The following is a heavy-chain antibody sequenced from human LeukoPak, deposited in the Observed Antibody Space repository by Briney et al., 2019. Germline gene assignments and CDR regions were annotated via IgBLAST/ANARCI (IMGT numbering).Heavy chain of an antibody. V-gene: IGHV4-59*01. J-gene: IGHJ4*02. CDR1: GGSISSYY. Sequence: PSETLSLTCTVSGGSISSYYWSWIRQPPGKGLEWIGYIYYSGSTNYNPSLKSRVTISVDTSKNQFSLKLSSVTAADTAVYYCARGGLVDIVATIGVFDYWGQGTLVTVSS. D-gene: IGHD5-12*01. CDR3: ARGGLVDIVATIGVFDY. CDR2: IYYSGST.